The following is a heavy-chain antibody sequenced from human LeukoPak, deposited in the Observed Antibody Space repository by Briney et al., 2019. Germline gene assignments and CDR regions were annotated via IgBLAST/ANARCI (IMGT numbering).Heavy chain of an antibody. Sequence: SETLSLTCAVYGGSFSGYYWSWIRQPPGKGLEWIGEINHSGSTNYNPSLKSRVTISVDTSKNQFSLKLSSVTAADTAVYYCARQGGNQLGIAFFDYWGQGTLVTVSS. D-gene: IGHD7-27*01. CDR3: ARQGGNQLGIAFFDY. V-gene: IGHV4-34*01. CDR1: GGSFSGYY. CDR2: INHSGST. J-gene: IGHJ4*02.